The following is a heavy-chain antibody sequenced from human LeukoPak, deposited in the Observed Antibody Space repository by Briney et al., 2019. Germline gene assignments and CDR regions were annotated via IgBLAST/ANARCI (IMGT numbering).Heavy chain of an antibody. J-gene: IGHJ4*02. D-gene: IGHD3-10*01. V-gene: IGHV4-59*01. CDR3: AREDGWYFDY. CDR2: IYYSGST. Sequence: SETLSLTCTVSGGSISSYYWSWIRQPPGKGLEWIGYIYYSGSTNYNPSLKSRVTISVDTSKNQFSLKLSSVTAADTAVYYCAREDGWYFDYWGQGTLVTVSS. CDR1: GGSISSYY.